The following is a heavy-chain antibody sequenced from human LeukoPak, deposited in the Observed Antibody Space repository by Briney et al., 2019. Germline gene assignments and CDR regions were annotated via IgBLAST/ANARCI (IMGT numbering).Heavy chain of an antibody. CDR1: GGSISSGSYY. CDR3: ARVMIFGVVTDAFDI. CDR2: IYTSGST. D-gene: IGHD3-3*01. V-gene: IGHV4-61*02. Sequence: SETLSLTCTVSGGSISSGSYYWSWIRQPAGKGLEWIGRIYTSGSTSYNPSLKSRVTISVDTSKNQFSLKLSSVTAADTAVYYCARVMIFGVVTDAFDIWGQGTMVTVSS. J-gene: IGHJ3*02.